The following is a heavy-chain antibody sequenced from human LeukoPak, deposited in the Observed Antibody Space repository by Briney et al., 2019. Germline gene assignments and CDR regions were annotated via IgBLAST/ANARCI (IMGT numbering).Heavy chain of an antibody. CDR3: ARDNSAEDTAWWFDP. CDR2: INPSGGST. V-gene: IGHV1-46*01. Sequence: ASVKVSCKASGYTFTRYYMHWVRQAPGQGLEWMGIINPSGGSTSYAQKFQGRVTMNRDMSTSTDYMELSSLRSEDTAVYDCARDNSAEDTAWWFDPWGQGTLVTVSS. D-gene: IGHD1-14*01. J-gene: IGHJ5*02. CDR1: GYTFTRYY.